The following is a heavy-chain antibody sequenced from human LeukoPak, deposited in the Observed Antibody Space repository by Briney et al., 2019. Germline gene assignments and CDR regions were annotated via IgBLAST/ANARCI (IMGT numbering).Heavy chain of an antibody. CDR2: IRSKANSYAT. CDR3: TRGYCSGGSCYYYYYYMDV. V-gene: IGHV3-73*01. D-gene: IGHD2-15*01. CDR1: GFTFSGSA. Sequence: PGGSLRLSCAASGFTFSGSAMHWVRQASGKGLEWVGRIRSKANSYATAYAASVKGRFTIARDDSKTTAYLQMNSLKTEDTAVYYCTRGYCSGGSCYYYYYYMDVWGKGTTVTVSS. J-gene: IGHJ6*03.